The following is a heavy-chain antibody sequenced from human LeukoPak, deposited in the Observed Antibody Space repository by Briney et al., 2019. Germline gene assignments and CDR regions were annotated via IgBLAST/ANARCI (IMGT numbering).Heavy chain of an antibody. V-gene: IGHV3-21*01. Sequence: GGSLRLSCAASGFTFSSYSMNWVRQAPWKGLEWVSSISSSSSYIYYADSVKGRFTISRDNAKNSLYLQMNSLRAEDTAVYYCARVYSGSSSYHAFDIWGQGTMVTVSS. J-gene: IGHJ3*02. D-gene: IGHD6-6*01. CDR3: ARVYSGSSSYHAFDI. CDR1: GFTFSSYS. CDR2: ISSSSSYI.